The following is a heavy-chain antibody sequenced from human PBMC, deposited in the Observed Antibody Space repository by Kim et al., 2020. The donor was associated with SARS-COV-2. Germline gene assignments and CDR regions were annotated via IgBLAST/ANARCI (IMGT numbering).Heavy chain of an antibody. V-gene: IGHV4-39*07. CDR3: ARDHVLVWELFGNWFDP. D-gene: IGHD1-26*01. J-gene: IGHJ5*02. Sequence: SETLSLTCTVSGGSINSSTYYWGWIRQPPGKGLEWIGTIYFSGNTYYNPSLKSRVTISVDTSKNLFSLKLSSVTAADTAVYYCARDHVLVWELFGNWFDPWGQGTLVTVSS. CDR2: IYFSGNT. CDR1: GGSINSSTYY.